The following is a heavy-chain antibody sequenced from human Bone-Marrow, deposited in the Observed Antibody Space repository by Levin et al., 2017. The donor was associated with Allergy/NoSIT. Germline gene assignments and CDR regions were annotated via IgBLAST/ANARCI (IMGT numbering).Heavy chain of an antibody. CDR3: AKGATVAVNNHFDY. Sequence: PGGSLRLSCAASGFTFSSYAMSWVRQAPGKGLEWVSVISGSGGSKYNADSVKGRFTISRDNSKNTLYLQMNSLRAEDTAVYYCAKGATVAVNNHFDYWGQGTLVTVSS. J-gene: IGHJ4*02. V-gene: IGHV3-23*01. D-gene: IGHD2-15*01. CDR2: ISGSGGSK. CDR1: GFTFSSYA.